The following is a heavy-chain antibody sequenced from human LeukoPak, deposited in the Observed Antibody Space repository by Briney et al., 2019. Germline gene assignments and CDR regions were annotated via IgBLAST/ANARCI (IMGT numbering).Heavy chain of an antibody. CDR2: IYYSGST. J-gene: IGHJ4*02. CDR1: GSSISSGGYY. CDR3: ARTPRSRFTFGGVIARHPFDY. V-gene: IGHV4-39*07. D-gene: IGHD3-16*02. Sequence: KPSETLSLTCTVSGSSISSGGYYWGWIRQPPGKGLEWIGSIYYSGSTYYNPSLKSRVTISVDTSKNQFSLKLSSVTAADTAVYYCARTPRSRFTFGGVIARHPFDYWGQGTLVTVSS.